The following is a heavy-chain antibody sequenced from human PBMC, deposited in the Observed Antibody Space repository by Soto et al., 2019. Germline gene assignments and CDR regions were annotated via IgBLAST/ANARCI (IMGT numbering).Heavy chain of an antibody. CDR1: GYTFTSYG. CDR3: ARVDTAMVQSSSAAGAFDYYYYYGMDV. V-gene: IGHV1-18*01. Sequence: ASVKVSCKASGYTFTSYGISWVRQAPGQGLEWMGWISAYNGNTDYAQKLQGRVTMTTDTSTSTAYMELRSLRSDDTAVYYCARVDTAMVQSSSAAGAFDYYYYYGMDVWGQGTTVTVSS. J-gene: IGHJ6*02. CDR2: ISAYNGNT. D-gene: IGHD5-18*01.